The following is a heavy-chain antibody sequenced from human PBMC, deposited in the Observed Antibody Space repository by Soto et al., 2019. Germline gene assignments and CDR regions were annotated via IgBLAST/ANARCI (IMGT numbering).Heavy chain of an antibody. D-gene: IGHD2-8*02. CDR1: GGSISSSSYY. CDR2: IYYSGST. Sequence: SETLSLTCTVSGGSISSSSYYWGWIRQPPGKGLEWIGSIYYSGSTYYNPSLKSRVTISVDTSKNQFSLKLSSVTAADTAVYYCASSLVVGTIYYFDYWGQGTLVTVSS. CDR3: ASSLVVGTIYYFDY. V-gene: IGHV4-39*07. J-gene: IGHJ4*02.